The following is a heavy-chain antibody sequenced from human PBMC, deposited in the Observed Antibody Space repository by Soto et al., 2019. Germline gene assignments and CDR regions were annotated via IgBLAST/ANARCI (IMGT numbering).Heavy chain of an antibody. CDR1: GFTFNNFV. J-gene: IGHJ6*02. CDR3: AKGGTSHIYGIVV. D-gene: IGHD2-2*01. V-gene: IGHV3-23*01. Sequence: HPGGSLRLSCVASGFTFNNFVMNWVRQAPGKGLEWVAIIGGIGQYAYYADSVNGRFTFSRDNSKNTVYLEMNSLRAEDTAIYFCAKGGTSHIYGIVVWGPGTTVTVSS. CDR2: IGGIGQYA.